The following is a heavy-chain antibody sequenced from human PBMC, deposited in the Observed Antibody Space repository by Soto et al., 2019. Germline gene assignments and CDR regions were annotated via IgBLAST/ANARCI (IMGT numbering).Heavy chain of an antibody. Sequence: QLQLQESGPGLVKPSETLSLTCTVSGGSISSSSYYWGWIRQPPGKGLEWIGSIYYSGSTYYNPSLKSRVTICEDTSKNQYSLKLSSVTAADTAVYYCARTLRGSSWFDPWGQGTLVTVSS. CDR2: IYYSGST. CDR1: GGSISSSSYY. CDR3: ARTLRGSSWFDP. V-gene: IGHV4-39*01. J-gene: IGHJ5*02. D-gene: IGHD3-16*01.